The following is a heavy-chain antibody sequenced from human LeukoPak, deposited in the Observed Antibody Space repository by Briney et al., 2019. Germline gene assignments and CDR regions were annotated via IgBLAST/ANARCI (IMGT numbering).Heavy chain of an antibody. Sequence: GASVKVSCKASGYTFTSYAMHWVRQAPGQRLEWMGWINAGNGNTKYSQKFQGRVTITRDTSASTAYMELSSLRSEDTAVYYCASGPPPIEQWLVGRRGNWFDPWGQGTLVTVSS. D-gene: IGHD6-19*01. J-gene: IGHJ5*02. CDR3: ASGPPPIEQWLVGRRGNWFDP. CDR1: GYTFTSYA. CDR2: INAGNGNT. V-gene: IGHV1-3*01.